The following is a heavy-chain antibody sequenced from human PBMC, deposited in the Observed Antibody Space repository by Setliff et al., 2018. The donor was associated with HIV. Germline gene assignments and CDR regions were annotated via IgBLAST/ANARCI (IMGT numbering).Heavy chain of an antibody. V-gene: IGHV4-59*12. CDR1: GGSISSYY. J-gene: IGHJ4*02. CDR2: TYYSGST. CDR3: AKDRSGSYRTFDY. D-gene: IGHD1-26*01. Sequence: PSETLSLTCTVSGGSISSYYWSWIRQPPGKGLEWIGYTYYSGSTNYNPSLKSRVTISVDTSKNQFSLKLNSVTAADTAVYYCAKDRSGSYRTFDYWGPGILVTVSS.